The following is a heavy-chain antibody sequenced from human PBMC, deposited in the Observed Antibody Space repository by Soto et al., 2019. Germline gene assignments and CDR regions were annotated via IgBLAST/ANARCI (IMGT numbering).Heavy chain of an antibody. CDR3: ARGYCSSTSCYAPYYYYYMDV. V-gene: IGHV4-4*02. CDR2: IYHSGST. J-gene: IGHJ6*03. D-gene: IGHD2-2*01. CDR1: SGSISRSNW. Sequence: QVQLQESGPGLVKPSGTLSLTCAVSSGSISRSNWWSWVRQPPGKGLEWIGEIYHSGSTNYNPSLKSRVTISVDKSKNQFSLKLSSVTAADTAVYYCARGYCSSTSCYAPYYYYYMDVWGKGTTVTVSS.